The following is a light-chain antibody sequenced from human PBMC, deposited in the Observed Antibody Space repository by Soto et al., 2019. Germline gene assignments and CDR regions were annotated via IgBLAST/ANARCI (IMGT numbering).Light chain of an antibody. J-gene: IGKJ4*01. V-gene: IGKV2-28*01. CDR1: QSLLHSDGYNY. CDR3: MQALQTPVT. CDR2: SGS. Sequence: EIVLTQSSLSLPVTPGEPASISCRSSQSLLHSDGYNYLDWYLQKPGQSPQLLIYSGSHRASGGPDRFSVSGSGTDFTLKISRVEAEDVGIYYCMQALQTPVTFGGGTKVEI.